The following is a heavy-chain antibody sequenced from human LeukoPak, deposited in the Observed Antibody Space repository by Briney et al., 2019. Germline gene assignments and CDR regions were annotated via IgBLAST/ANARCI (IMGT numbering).Heavy chain of an antibody. V-gene: IGHV1-8*01. CDR1: GYTFTSYD. CDR3: ARGNDIVVVPAAQFYYYYMDV. J-gene: IGHJ6*03. Sequence: ASVKVSCKASGYTFTSYDINWGRQATGQGLEWMGWMNPNSGNTGYAQKFQGRVTMTRNTSISTAYMELSSLRSEDTAVYYCARGNDIVVVPAAQFYYYYMDVWGKGTTVTVSS. CDR2: MNPNSGNT. D-gene: IGHD2-2*01.